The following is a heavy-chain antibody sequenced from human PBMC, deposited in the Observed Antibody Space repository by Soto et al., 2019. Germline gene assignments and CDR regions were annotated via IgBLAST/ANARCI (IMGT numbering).Heavy chain of an antibody. CDR3: ARVVVPAPIWGYNYFDP. V-gene: IGHV4-4*07. CDR2: IYISGTT. J-gene: IGHJ5*02. CDR1: GGSMNAHF. Sequence: SETLSLTCTVSGGSMNAHFWSWIRQSAGKGLEWIGHIYISGTTMYNPSLKSRVTMSVDPPKNQLSLKLTSVTAADTAVYYCARVVVPAPIWGYNYFDPWGRGTRVTVSS. D-gene: IGHD2-2*01.